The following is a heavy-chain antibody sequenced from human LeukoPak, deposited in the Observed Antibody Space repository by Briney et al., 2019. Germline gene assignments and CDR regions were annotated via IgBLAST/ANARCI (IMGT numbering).Heavy chain of an antibody. D-gene: IGHD6-13*01. Sequence: GTSLRLSCAASGDTFRTYGLHWVRQAPGKGLEWVASISSDGSNKYYVDSVKGRFTISRDNAKNSLYLQMNSLRAEDTAVYYCARGTIAAAGYYYFDYWGQGTQVTVSS. CDR1: GDTFRTYG. CDR2: ISSDGSNK. J-gene: IGHJ4*02. V-gene: IGHV3-30*03. CDR3: ARGTIAAAGYYYFDY.